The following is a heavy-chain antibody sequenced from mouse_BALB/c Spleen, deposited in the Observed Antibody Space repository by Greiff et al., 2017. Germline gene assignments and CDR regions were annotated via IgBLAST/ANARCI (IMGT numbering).Heavy chain of an antibody. Sequence: EVQLVESGGGLVKPGGSLKLSCAASGFTFSSYAMSWVRQSPEKRLEWVAEISSGGSYTYYPDTVTGRFTISRDNAKNTLYLEMSSLRSEDTAMYYCAISTMITSWFAYWGQGTLVTVSA. CDR3: AISTMITSWFAY. V-gene: IGHV5-9-4*01. J-gene: IGHJ3*01. CDR1: GFTFSSYA. CDR2: ISSGGSYT. D-gene: IGHD2-4*01.